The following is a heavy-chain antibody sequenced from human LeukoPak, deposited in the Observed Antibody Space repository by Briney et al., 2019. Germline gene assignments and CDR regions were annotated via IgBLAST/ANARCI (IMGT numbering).Heavy chain of an antibody. CDR2: INHSGST. D-gene: IGHD4-23*01. V-gene: IGHV4-34*01. CDR3: ARVHGGNPYYVDY. Sequence: NASETLSLTCAVYGGSFSGYYWSWIRKPPGKGLEWIGEINHSGSTNYNPSLKSRVTISVDTSKNQFSLKLSSVTAADTAVYYCARVHGGNPYYVDYWGQGTLVTVSS. CDR1: GGSFSGYY. J-gene: IGHJ4*02.